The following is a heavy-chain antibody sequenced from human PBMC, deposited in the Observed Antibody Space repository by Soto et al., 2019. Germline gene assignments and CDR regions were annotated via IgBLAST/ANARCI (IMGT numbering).Heavy chain of an antibody. D-gene: IGHD6-13*01. V-gene: IGHV1-69*08. Sequence: QVQLVQSGAEVKKPGSSVKVSCKASGGTFSSYTISWVRQAPGQGLEWMGRIIPILGIANYAQKFQGRVTITADKATSTAYMALSSLRSEDTAVYYCARDMVAAAGTEHFQHWGQGTLVTASS. CDR2: IIPILGIA. CDR3: ARDMVAAAGTEHFQH. CDR1: GGTFSSYT. J-gene: IGHJ1*01.